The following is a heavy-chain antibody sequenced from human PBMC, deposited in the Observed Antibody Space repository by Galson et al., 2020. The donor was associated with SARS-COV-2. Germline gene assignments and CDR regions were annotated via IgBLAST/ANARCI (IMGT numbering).Heavy chain of an antibody. J-gene: IGHJ2*01. CDR1: GGSISSSNYY. CDR3: ARLPSTMIIVGISYGRFDL. CDR2: IHYSGST. V-gene: IGHV4-39*01. Sequence: SETLSLTCIVSGGSISSSNYYWGWIRQPPGKGLEWIGSIHYSGSTFSNPSLKSRVTISVGTSEHQFSLKLNSVTAADTAVYYCARLPSTMIIVGISYGRFDLWGRGTLVTVSS. D-gene: IGHD3-22*01.